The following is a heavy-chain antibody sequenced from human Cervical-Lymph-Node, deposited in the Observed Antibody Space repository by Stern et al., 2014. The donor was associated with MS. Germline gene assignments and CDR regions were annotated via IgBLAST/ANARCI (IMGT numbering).Heavy chain of an antibody. Sequence: QVQLVQSGAEVKKPGAAGKVSCTASGYTFTSYGISWVRQDPGQGLEWLGWISAYNGNTNYAQKLQGRVTMTTDTSTSTAYMELRSLRSDDTAVYYCARWRVAADFDYWGQGTLVTVSS. CDR1: GYTFTSYG. D-gene: IGHD2-15*01. V-gene: IGHV1-18*01. CDR3: ARWRVAADFDY. J-gene: IGHJ4*02. CDR2: ISAYNGNT.